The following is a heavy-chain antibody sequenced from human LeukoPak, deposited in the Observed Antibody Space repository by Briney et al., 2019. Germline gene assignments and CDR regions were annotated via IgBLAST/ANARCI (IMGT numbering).Heavy chain of an antibody. V-gene: IGHV3-21*01. D-gene: IGHD3-22*01. CDR1: GFTFSSYS. CDR2: ISSSSSYV. J-gene: IGHJ4*02. CDR3: ARAYYYDSSGYYY. Sequence: GGSLRLSCAASGFTFSSYSMNWVRQAPGKGPEWVSSISSSSSYVYYADSVKGRFTISRDNAKNSLYLQMNSLRAEDTAVYYCARAYYYDSSGYYYWGQGTLVTVSS.